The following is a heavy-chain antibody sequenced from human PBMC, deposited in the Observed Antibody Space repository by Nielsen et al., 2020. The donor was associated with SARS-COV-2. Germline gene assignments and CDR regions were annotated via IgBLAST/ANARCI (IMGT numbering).Heavy chain of an antibody. CDR3: ARDRWHDFWSGYYAPPGGMDV. D-gene: IGHD3-3*01. J-gene: IGHJ6*02. Sequence: WIRQPPGKGLEWVSSISSSSSYIYYADSVKGRFTISRDNAKNSLYLQMNSLRAEDTAVYYCARDRWHDFWSGYYAPPGGMDVWGQGTTVTVSS. V-gene: IGHV3-21*01. CDR2: ISSSSSYI.